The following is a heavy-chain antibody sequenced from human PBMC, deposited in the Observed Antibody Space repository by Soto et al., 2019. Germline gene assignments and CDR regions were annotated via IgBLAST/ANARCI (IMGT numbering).Heavy chain of an antibody. J-gene: IGHJ5*02. CDR1: EFTFSIYG. CDR2: ISGSGGFT. Sequence: GGSLRLSCAASEFTFSIYGMSWIRQAPGRGLEWVSSISGSGGFTYYADSVKGRFTISRDKSNNTVYLQMSSLRAEDTAIYYCAEDRSAPGIKNWFDPWGQGTLVTVSS. CDR3: AEDRSAPGIKNWFDP. V-gene: IGHV3-23*01. D-gene: IGHD2-15*01.